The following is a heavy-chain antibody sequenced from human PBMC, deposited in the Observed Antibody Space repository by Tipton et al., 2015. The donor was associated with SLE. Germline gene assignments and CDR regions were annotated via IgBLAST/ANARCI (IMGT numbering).Heavy chain of an antibody. J-gene: IGHJ4*02. V-gene: IGHV3-9*01. CDR1: GFTFSSYA. CDR2: ITWNSGTI. Sequence: VQLVQSGGGLVQPGGSLRLSCAASGFTFSSYAMSWVRQAPGKGLEWVSYITWNSGTIVYASSVKGRFTISRDNAKKTLYLQMNSLRTEDTAFYYCAKTYDVWSGHFYLDHWGQGTLVTVSS. D-gene: IGHD3-3*01. CDR3: AKTYDVWSGHFYLDH.